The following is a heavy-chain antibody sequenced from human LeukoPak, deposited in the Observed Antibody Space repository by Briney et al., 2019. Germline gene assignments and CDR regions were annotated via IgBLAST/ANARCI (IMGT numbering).Heavy chain of an antibody. CDR1: GFTFNNHA. V-gene: IGHV3-23*01. CDR2: ISGRGDST. CDR3: AKDSERYGVLEY. D-gene: IGHD4-17*01. J-gene: IGHJ4*02. Sequence: GGSLRLSCEASGFTFNNHAMTWVCQGPGKGLEWASTISGRGDSTFYADSVKGRFTISRDNSKNTVYLQLNNLRDEDTAVYYCAKDSERYGVLEYWGQGTLVSVSA.